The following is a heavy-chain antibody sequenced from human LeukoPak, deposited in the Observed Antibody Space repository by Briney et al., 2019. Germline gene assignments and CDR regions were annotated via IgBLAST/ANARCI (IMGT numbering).Heavy chain of an antibody. J-gene: IGHJ4*02. D-gene: IGHD1-26*01. V-gene: IGHV1-18*01. CDR2: ISAYNGNT. CDR1: GYIFTSYG. CDR3: ARVVGGSYYSANCFDY. Sequence: GASVKVSCKASGYIFTSYGISWVRQAPGQGLEWMGWISAYNGNTNYAQKFQGRVTMTTDTSTSTAYMELRSLRSDDTAVYYCARVVGGSYYSANCFDYWGQGTLVTVSS.